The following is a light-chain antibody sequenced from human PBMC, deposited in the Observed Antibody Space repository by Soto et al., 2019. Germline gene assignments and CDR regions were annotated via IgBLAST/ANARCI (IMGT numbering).Light chain of an antibody. V-gene: IGKV3-15*01. Sequence: EILMTQSPSTLSVSPGERATLSCRASQSVTSEYLAWYQQKPGQAPRLLIHGASSRATGIPVRFSGSGSGTDFTLTISSLQAEDVAVYYCQQYYSTPPNTFGQGTKVDIK. J-gene: IGKJ2*01. CDR1: QSVTSEY. CDR3: QQYYSTPPNT. CDR2: GAS.